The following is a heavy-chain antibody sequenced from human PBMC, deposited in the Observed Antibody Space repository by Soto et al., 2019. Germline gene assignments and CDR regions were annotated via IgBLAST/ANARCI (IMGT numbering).Heavy chain of an antibody. Sequence: LRLSCAASGFTFSSYEMNWARQAPGKGLEWVSYISSSGSTIYYADSVKGRFTISRDNAKNSLYLQMNSLRAEDTAVYYCARNSVDTAMVTLYYYYGMDVWGQGTTVTVSS. V-gene: IGHV3-48*03. D-gene: IGHD5-18*01. J-gene: IGHJ6*02. CDR1: GFTFSSYE. CDR3: ARNSVDTAMVTLYYYYGMDV. CDR2: ISSSGSTI.